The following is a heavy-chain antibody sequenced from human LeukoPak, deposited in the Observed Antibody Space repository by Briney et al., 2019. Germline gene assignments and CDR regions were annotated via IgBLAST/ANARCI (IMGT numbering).Heavy chain of an antibody. CDR3: AKAAERWLITRPVDY. Sequence: GGSLRLSCAASGFTFSSYGMHWVRQAPGKGLEWVAFIRYDGSNKYYADSVKGRFTISRDNSKNTLYLQMNSLRAEDTAVYYCAKAAERWLITRPVDYWGQGTLVTVSS. D-gene: IGHD6-19*01. CDR2: IRYDGSNK. J-gene: IGHJ4*02. CDR1: GFTFSSYG. V-gene: IGHV3-30*02.